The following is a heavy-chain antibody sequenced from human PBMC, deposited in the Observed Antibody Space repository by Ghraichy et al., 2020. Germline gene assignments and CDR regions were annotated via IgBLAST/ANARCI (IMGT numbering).Heavy chain of an antibody. CDR1: GYTFTSFG. CDR2: ISAHDGGT. CDR3: ARADNNVWLERRGDDN. J-gene: IGHJ4*02. D-gene: IGHD1-1*01. Sequence: ASVKVSCKASGYTFTSFGISWVRQAPGQGLEWMGWISAHDGGTHYAQNIQGRVSMTTDSSTNTAYMELRSLRSDDTAVYYCARADNNVWLERRGDDNWGQGTLVTVSS. V-gene: IGHV1-18*04.